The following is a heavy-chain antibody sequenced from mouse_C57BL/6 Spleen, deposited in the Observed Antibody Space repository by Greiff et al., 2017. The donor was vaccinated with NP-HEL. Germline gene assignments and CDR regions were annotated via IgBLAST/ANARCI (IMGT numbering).Heavy chain of an antibody. CDR1: GYTFTSYW. J-gene: IGHJ2*01. V-gene: IGHV1-55*01. CDR3: ARVDGLYFDY. D-gene: IGHD2-3*01. CDR2: IYPGSGST. Sequence: QVQLQQPGAELVMPGASVKLSCKASGYTFTSYWMHWVKQRPGQGLEWIGDIYPGSGSTNYNEKFKSKATLTVDPSSSTAYLQLSSLTSEDSAGYFCARVDGLYFDYRGQGTTLTVSS.